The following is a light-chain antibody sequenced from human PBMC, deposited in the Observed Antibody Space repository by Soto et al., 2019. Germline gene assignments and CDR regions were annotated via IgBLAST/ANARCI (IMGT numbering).Light chain of an antibody. CDR1: QNILRF. Sequence: DIQMTQSPSSLSASIGDRVTITCRASQNILRFLNWYQQKPGKAPNLLLYTTSNLRSGVPSRFSGGGSGTDFTLTISLLQPEDFATYYCQHSYGTPYTFGQGTKLEIK. J-gene: IGKJ2*01. V-gene: IGKV1-39*01. CDR2: TTS. CDR3: QHSYGTPYT.